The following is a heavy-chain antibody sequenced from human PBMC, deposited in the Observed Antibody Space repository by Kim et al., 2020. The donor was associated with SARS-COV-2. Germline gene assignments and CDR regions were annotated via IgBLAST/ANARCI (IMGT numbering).Heavy chain of an antibody. J-gene: IGHJ4*02. CDR2: AT. CDR3: ASASSWYYFDS. V-gene: IGHV3-13*01. Sequence: ATHYRDSVKGRITISTENAKNSLYLQMNSLGAGDTAVYYCASASSWYYFDSWGQGTLVTVSS. D-gene: IGHD6-13*01.